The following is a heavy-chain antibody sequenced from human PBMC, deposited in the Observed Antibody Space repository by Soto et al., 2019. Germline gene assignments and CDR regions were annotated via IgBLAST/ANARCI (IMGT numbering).Heavy chain of an antibody. CDR2: IYYSGST. Sequence: QVQLKESGPGLVKPSETLSLTCTVSGGSISSYYWSWIRQPPGKGLEWIGYIYYSGSTNYNPSLKSRVTISVDTSKNQFSLKLSSVTAADTAVYYCASWTTVTKERFDAFDIWGQGTMVTVSS. V-gene: IGHV4-59*01. CDR1: GGSISSYY. CDR3: ASWTTVTKERFDAFDI. D-gene: IGHD4-17*01. J-gene: IGHJ3*02.